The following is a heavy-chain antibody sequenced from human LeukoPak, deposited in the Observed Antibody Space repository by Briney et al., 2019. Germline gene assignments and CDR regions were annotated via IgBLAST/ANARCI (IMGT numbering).Heavy chain of an antibody. CDR2: IYTSGST. Sequence: SETLSLTCTVSGGSISSGSYYWRWIRQPAGKGLEWIGRIYTSGSTNYNPSLKSRVTISVDTSKNQFSLKLSSVTAADTAVYYCARALGDHYDFWSGPLYYFDYWGQGTLVTVSS. CDR1: GGSISSGSYY. CDR3: ARALGDHYDFWSGPLYYFDY. D-gene: IGHD3-3*01. J-gene: IGHJ4*02. V-gene: IGHV4-61*02.